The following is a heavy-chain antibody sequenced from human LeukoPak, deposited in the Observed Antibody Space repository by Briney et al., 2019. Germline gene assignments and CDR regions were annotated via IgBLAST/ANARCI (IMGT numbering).Heavy chain of an antibody. Sequence: SETLSLTCTVSGDSISTSSYYWGWIRQPPGNGLEWIGTIYYSGSTYYSPSLESRVTISIDTSKNQFSLRLNSVTAADTAVYYCARVLPQWLARYYFDCWGQGTLVTVSS. V-gene: IGHV4-39*01. D-gene: IGHD6-19*01. CDR3: ARVLPQWLARYYFDC. CDR2: IYYSGST. CDR1: GDSISTSSYY. J-gene: IGHJ4*02.